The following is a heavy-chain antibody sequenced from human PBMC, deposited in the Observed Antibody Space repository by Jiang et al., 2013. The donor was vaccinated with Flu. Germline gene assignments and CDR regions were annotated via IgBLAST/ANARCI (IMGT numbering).Heavy chain of an antibody. CDR3: VREGSGGGFAYYYYGLDV. J-gene: IGHJ6*02. V-gene: IGHV3-23*01. CDR1: GFTFSSYA. D-gene: IGHD5-12*01. Sequence: AASGFTFSSYAMSWVRQAPGKGLEWVSAISGSGDSTFYADSVKGRFTISRDNSKNTLYLQMSSLRAEDTAVYYCVREGSGGGFAYYYYGLDVWGQGTTVTVSS. CDR2: ISGSGDST.